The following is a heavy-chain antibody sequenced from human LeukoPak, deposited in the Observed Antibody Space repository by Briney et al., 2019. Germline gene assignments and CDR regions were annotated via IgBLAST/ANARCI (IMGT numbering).Heavy chain of an antibody. D-gene: IGHD5-18*01. V-gene: IGHV1-69*04. CDR3: ARRRGYSYGSGMDV. CDR2: IIPILGIA. J-gene: IGHJ6*02. CDR1: GGTFSSYA. Sequence: GASVKVSCKASGGTFSSYAISWVRQAPGQGLEWMGRIIPILGIANYAQKFQGRVTITADKSTSTAYMELSSLRSGDTAVYYCARRRGYSYGSGMDVWGQGTTVTVSS.